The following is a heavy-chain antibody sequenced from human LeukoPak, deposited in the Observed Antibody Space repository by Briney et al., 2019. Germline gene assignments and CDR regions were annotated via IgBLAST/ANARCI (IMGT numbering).Heavy chain of an antibody. Sequence: LPGGSLRLSCAASGFTFSSYWMGWVRQAPGKGLEWVANIKQDGSEKYYVDSVKGRFTISRDNAKNSLYLQMNSLRAEDTAVYYCARDSMDYGDYSFDYWGQGTLVTVSS. CDR3: ARDSMDYGDYSFDY. CDR1: GFTFSSYW. V-gene: IGHV3-7*01. CDR2: IKQDGSEK. J-gene: IGHJ4*02. D-gene: IGHD4-17*01.